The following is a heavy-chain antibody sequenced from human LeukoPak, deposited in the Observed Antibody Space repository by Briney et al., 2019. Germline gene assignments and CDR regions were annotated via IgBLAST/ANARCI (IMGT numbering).Heavy chain of an antibody. CDR1: GGTFSSYA. CDR3: ANTPLVPAAMRPPVYFDY. Sequence: GSSVKVSCKASGGTFSSYAFSWVRQAPGQGLEWMGGIIPIFGTANYAQKFQGRVTITADKSTSTAYMELSSLRSEDTAVYYCANTPLVPAAMRPPVYFDYWGQGTLVTVSS. V-gene: IGHV1-69*06. D-gene: IGHD2-2*01. CDR2: IIPIFGTA. J-gene: IGHJ4*02.